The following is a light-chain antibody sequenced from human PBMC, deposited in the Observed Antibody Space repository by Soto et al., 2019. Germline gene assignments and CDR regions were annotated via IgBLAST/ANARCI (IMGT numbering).Light chain of an antibody. Sequence: IQMTQSPSSLSASVGDRVTITCRASQSISSYLNWYQQKPGKAPKLLIYDASTLESGVPSRFSGSGFGTEFSLTISSLQPDDFASYYCQQYNTLSGTFGQGTKVDI. CDR1: QSISSY. V-gene: IGKV1-5*01. CDR2: DAS. J-gene: IGKJ1*01. CDR3: QQYNTLSGT.